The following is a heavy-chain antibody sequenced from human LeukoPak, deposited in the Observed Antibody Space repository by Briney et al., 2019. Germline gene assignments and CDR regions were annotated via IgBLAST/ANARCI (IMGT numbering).Heavy chain of an antibody. CDR1: GYTFTGYY. Sequence: GASVKVSCKASGYTFTGYYMHWVRQAPGQGLEWMGWISAYNGNTNYAQKLQGRVTMTTDTSTSTAYMELRSLRSDDTAVYYCARVWQWLVEDAFDIWGQGTMVTVSS. CDR2: ISAYNGNT. CDR3: ARVWQWLVEDAFDI. J-gene: IGHJ3*02. D-gene: IGHD6-19*01. V-gene: IGHV1-18*04.